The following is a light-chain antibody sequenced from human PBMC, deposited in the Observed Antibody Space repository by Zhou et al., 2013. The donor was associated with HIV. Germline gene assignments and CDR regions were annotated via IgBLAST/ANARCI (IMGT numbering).Light chain of an antibody. V-gene: IGKV1-NL1*01. CDR1: QGISNS. CDR2: AAS. J-gene: IGKJ2*01. CDR3: QQYNSYSYT. Sequence: DIQMTQSPSSLPASVGDRVTITCRASQGISNSLAWYQQKPGKAPKLLLYAASRLESGVPSRFSGSGSGTEYTLTISSLQPDDFATYYCQQYNSYSYTFGQGTKLEIK.